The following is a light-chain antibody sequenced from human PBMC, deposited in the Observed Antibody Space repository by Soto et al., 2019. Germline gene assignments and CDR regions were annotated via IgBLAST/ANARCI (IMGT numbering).Light chain of an antibody. V-gene: IGKV3-20*01. Sequence: EIVLTQSPGTLSLSPGERATLSCRASQSVSSSYLAWYQQKPGQAPRLLIYGASSRATGIPDRFSGSGSGTDFTLTISRLEPGDFAVYYCQQYGTSPPTTFGQGTKV. CDR1: QSVSSSY. CDR3: QQYGTSPPTT. CDR2: GAS. J-gene: IGKJ1*01.